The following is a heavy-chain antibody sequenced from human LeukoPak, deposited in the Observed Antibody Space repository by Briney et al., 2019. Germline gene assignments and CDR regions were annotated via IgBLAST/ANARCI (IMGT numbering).Heavy chain of an antibody. CDR2: IKPDGSAK. CDR3: ARGDMTTVRF. V-gene: IGHV3-7*05. D-gene: IGHD4-17*01. J-gene: IGHJ4*02. Sequence: GGSLRLSCAASGFTFSSYWMTWVRQAPGKGLEWVANIKPDGSAKYYVDSVKGRFTISRDNAKNSLCLQMNSLRAEDTALYYCARGDMTTVRFWGQGTLVTVSS. CDR1: GFTFSSYW.